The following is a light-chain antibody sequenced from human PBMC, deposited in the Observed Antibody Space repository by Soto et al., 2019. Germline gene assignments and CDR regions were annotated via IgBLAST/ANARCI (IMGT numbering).Light chain of an antibody. CDR2: GAS. V-gene: IGKV3-15*01. Sequence: EIVMTQSPATLSVSPGERATLSCRASQSVSSDLAWYHQKPGQAPRLLIYGASTRATGIPARFSGSGSGTEFTLTINSLQSEDFAVYYCQQANSFPLTFGGGTKVEIK. J-gene: IGKJ4*01. CDR3: QQANSFPLT. CDR1: QSVSSD.